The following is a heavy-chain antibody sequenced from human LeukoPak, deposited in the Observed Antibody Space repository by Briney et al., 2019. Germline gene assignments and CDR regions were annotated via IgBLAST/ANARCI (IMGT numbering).Heavy chain of an antibody. Sequence: GASVKVSCKASGYTFTSYYMHWVRQAPGQGLEWMGIINPSGGSTSYAQKFQGRVTMTRDASTSTVYMELSSLRSEDTAVYYCARDGYGDPLLGPWGQGTLVTVSS. CDR1: GYTFTSYY. CDR2: INPSGGST. V-gene: IGHV1-46*01. J-gene: IGHJ5*02. CDR3: ARDGYGDPLLGP. D-gene: IGHD4-17*01.